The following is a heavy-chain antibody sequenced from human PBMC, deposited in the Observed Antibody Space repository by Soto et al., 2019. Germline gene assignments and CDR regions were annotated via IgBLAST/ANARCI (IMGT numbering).Heavy chain of an antibody. V-gene: IGHV3-30-3*01. CDR1: GFTFSSYA. CDR2: ISYDGSNK. CDR3: AREQYSSGWRSYYYYGMDV. D-gene: IGHD6-19*01. J-gene: IGHJ6*02. Sequence: GGSLRLSCAASGFTFSSYAMHWVRQAPGKGLEWVAVISYDGSNKYYADSVKGRFTISRDNSKNTLYLQMNSLRAEDTAVYYCAREQYSSGWRSYYYYGMDVWGQGTTVTVSS.